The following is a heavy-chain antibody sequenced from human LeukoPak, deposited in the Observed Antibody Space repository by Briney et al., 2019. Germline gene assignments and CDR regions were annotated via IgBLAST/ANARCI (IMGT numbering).Heavy chain of an antibody. CDR2: IWYGGSNK. J-gene: IGHJ6*02. CDR1: GFTFSSYG. V-gene: IGHV3-30*02. CDR3: AKDDYYGSGSLSYYYYGMDV. D-gene: IGHD3-10*01. Sequence: GGSLRLSCAASGFTFSSYGMHWVRQAPGKGLEWVAVIWYGGSNKYYADSVKGRFTISRDNSKNTLYLQMNSLRAEDTAVYYCAKDDYYGSGSLSYYYYGMDVWGQGTTVTVSS.